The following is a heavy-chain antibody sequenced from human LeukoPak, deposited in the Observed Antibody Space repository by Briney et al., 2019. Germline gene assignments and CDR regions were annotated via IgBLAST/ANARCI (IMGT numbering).Heavy chain of an antibody. D-gene: IGHD6-13*01. J-gene: IGHJ4*02. V-gene: IGHV3-30*04. CDR1: GFTFSTYA. CDR2: IPYDGSNK. CDR3: ARDTPLYSSSWNNFDY. Sequence: GRSLRLSCAASGFTFSTYAMHWVRQAPGKGLEWVAVIPYDGSNKYYADSVKGRFTISRDNAKNSLYLQMNSLRVEDTAVYYCARDTPLYSSSWNNFDYWGQGTLVTVSS.